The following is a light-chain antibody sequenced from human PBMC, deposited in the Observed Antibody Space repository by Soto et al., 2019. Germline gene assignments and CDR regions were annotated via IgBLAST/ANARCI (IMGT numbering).Light chain of an antibody. CDR1: QSLLHSNGYNY. CDR2: LGS. J-gene: IGKJ5*01. CDR3: MQALQTPIT. Sequence: DIVMTQSPLSLPVSPGEPAFISCRSSQSLLHSNGYNYLDWYLQKPGQPPQLLIYLGSDRASGVPDRFSGSGSGTDFTLKISRVEAEDVGIYYCMQALQTPITFGQGTRLEIK. V-gene: IGKV2-28*01.